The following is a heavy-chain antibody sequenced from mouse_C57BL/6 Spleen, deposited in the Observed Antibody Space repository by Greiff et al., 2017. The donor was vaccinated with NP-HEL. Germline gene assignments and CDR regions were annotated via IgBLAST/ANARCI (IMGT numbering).Heavy chain of an antibody. J-gene: IGHJ2*01. V-gene: IGHV1-64*01. CDR3: ARGGDDYDEDY. CDR1: GYTFTSYW. D-gene: IGHD2-4*01. Sequence: QVQLQQSGAELVKPGASVKLSCKASGYTFTSYWMHWVKQRPGQGLEWIGMIHPNSGSTNYNEKFKSKATLTVDKSSSTAYMQLSSLTSEDSAVYYCARGGDDYDEDYWGQGTTLTVSS. CDR2: IHPNSGST.